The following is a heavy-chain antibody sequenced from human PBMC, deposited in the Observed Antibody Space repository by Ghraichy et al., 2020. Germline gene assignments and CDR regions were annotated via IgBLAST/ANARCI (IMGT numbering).Heavy chain of an antibody. Sequence: GGSLRLSCAASGFTFSSYAMSWVRQAPGKGLEWVSAISGSGGSTYYADSVKGRFTISRDNSKNTLYLQMNSLRAEDTAVYYCAKGPLRYFDWCGMDVWGQGTTVTVSS. D-gene: IGHD3-9*01. J-gene: IGHJ6*02. CDR3: AKGPLRYFDWCGMDV. CDR1: GFTFSSYA. CDR2: ISGSGGST. V-gene: IGHV3-23*01.